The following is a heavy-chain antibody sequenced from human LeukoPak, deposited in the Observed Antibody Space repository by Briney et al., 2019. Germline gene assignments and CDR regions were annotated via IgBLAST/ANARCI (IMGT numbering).Heavy chain of an antibody. J-gene: IGHJ4*02. CDR1: GFSFNNYA. CDR3: AKDWTTVVTPKGYYFDS. CDR2: ISTTGGST. V-gene: IGHV3-23*01. Sequence: GGSLRLSCAASGFSFNNYAMSWVRQAPGKGLEWVSAISTTGGSTYFADSVKGRFTVSRDNSKNTLSLQMDSLRVEDTALYYCAKDWTTVVTPKGYYFDSWGQGTLVTVSS. D-gene: IGHD4-23*01.